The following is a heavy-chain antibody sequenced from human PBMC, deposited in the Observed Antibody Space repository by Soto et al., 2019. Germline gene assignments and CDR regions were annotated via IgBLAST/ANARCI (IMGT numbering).Heavy chain of an antibody. J-gene: IGHJ2*01. V-gene: IGHV1-69*14. D-gene: IGHD5-12*01. CDR1: GGTFSSYT. Sequence: QVQLVQSGAEVEKPGSSVTVSCKASGGTFSSYTISWVPQAPGQVLEWMGGNIPIFGTAKYAQKFQGIVTVNADNSTSTASMRFTGPTSEDTAMYSFARGKHENLNDYYFDPWGRGTLVTVSS. CDR2: NIPIFGTA. CDR3: ARGKHENLNDYYFDP.